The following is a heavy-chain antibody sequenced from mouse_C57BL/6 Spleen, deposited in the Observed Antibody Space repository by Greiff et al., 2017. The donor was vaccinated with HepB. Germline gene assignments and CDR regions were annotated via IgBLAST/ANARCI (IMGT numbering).Heavy chain of an antibody. V-gene: IGHV1-84*01. J-gene: IGHJ1*03. D-gene: IGHD1-1*01. Sequence: QVQLQQSGPELVKPGASVKISCKASGYTFTDYYINWVKQRPGQGLEWIGWIYPGSGNTKYNEKFKGKATLTVDTSSSTAYMQLSSLTSEDSAVYFCARWSPYYYGSYWYFDVWGTGTPVTVSS. CDR2: IYPGSGNT. CDR1: GYTFTDYY. CDR3: ARWSPYYYGSYWYFDV.